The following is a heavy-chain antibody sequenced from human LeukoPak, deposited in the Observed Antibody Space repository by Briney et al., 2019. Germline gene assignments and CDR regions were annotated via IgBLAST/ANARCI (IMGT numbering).Heavy chain of an antibody. CDR2: MNPNSGNT. D-gene: IGHD2-2*03. V-gene: IGHV1-8*01. J-gene: IGHJ6*02. CDR1: GYTFTSYD. CDR3: ARHGFKGYYYYGMDV. Sequence: ASVKVSCKASGYTFTSYDINWVRQATGQGLEWMGWMNPNSGNTGYAQKFQGRVTRTRNTSISTAYMELSSLRSEDTAVYYCARHGFKGYYYYGMDVWGQGTTVTVSS.